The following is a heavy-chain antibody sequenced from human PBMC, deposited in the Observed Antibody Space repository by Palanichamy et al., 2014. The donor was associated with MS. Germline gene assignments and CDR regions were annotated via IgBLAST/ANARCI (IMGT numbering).Heavy chain of an antibody. D-gene: IGHD6-13*01. V-gene: IGHV1-3*01. Sequence: ARVKKPGASVKVSCKASGYTFTSYAMHWVRQAPGQRLEWMGWINAGNGNTKYSQKFQGRVTITRDTSASTAYMELSSLRSEDTAVYYCARGKAAAGPNYYYYGMDVWGQGTTVTVSS. J-gene: IGHJ6*02. CDR1: GYTFTSYA. CDR3: ARGKAAAGPNYYYYGMDV. CDR2: INAGNGNT.